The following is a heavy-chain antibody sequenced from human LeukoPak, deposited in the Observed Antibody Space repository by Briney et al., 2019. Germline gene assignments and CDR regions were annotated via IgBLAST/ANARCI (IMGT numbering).Heavy chain of an antibody. Sequence: GGSLSLSFAASGFPFSSYAMSWVRPAPGKGLEWVSAISGSGGSTYYADSVKGRFTISRDNSKNTLYLQMNSLRAEDTAVYYCAKMYYDFWSGPNTYYFDYWGQGTLVTVSS. CDR2: ISGSGGST. CDR3: AKMYYDFWSGPNTYYFDY. V-gene: IGHV3-23*01. J-gene: IGHJ4*02. CDR1: GFPFSSYA. D-gene: IGHD3-3*01.